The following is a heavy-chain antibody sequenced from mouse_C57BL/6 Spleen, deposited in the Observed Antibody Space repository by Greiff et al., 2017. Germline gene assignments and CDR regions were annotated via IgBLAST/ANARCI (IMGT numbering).Heavy chain of an antibody. V-gene: IGHV1-64*01. D-gene: IGHD1-1*01. CDR3: ASPHYYGSSPYYFDY. CDR1: GSTFTSYW. Sequence: QVQLQQPGAELVKPGASVKLSCKASGSTFTSYWMHWVKQRPGQGLEWIGMIHPNRGSTNYNEKFKSKATLTVDKSSSTAYMQLSSLTSEDSAVYYCASPHYYGSSPYYFDYWGQGTTLTVSS. J-gene: IGHJ2*01. CDR2: IHPNRGST.